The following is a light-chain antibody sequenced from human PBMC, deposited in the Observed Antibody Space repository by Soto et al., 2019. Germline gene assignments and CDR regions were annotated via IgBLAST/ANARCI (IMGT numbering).Light chain of an antibody. CDR2: EVF. CDR1: ISDVGGYNY. V-gene: IGLV2-14*01. Sequence: QSALTQPASVSGSPGQSITISCTGTISDVGGYNYVSWYQHHPGKAPNLLMYEVFNRPSGVSNRFSGSRSGNTASLTISGLQADDESDYYCTSYASTSTYVVFGGGTTLTVL. CDR3: TSYASTSTYVV. J-gene: IGLJ2*01.